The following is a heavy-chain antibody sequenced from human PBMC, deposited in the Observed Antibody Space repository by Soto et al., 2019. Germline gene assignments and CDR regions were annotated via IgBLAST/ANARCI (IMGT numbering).Heavy chain of an antibody. V-gene: IGHV4-59*08. J-gene: IGHJ5*02. D-gene: IGHD2-21*01. CDR1: GGSFSPNS. Sequence: PSETLSLTCTVSGGSFSPNSWAWLRQPPGKGLGWVGNIYFGGNKSYNPSLKSRVTITLETSITQFSLSLSSVTAADTAVYYYARRRAYYQSPFPWGPGTLVTVCS. CDR3: ARRRAYYQSPFP. CDR2: IYFGGNK.